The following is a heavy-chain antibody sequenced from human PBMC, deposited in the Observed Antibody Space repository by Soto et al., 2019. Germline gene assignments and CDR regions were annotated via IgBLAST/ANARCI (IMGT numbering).Heavy chain of an antibody. CDR1: GFTFSDGW. CDR2: IKSKHDGGTT. V-gene: IGHV3-15*01. J-gene: IGHJ5*02. CDR3: TTEGCGDPYCSGTPGLIDP. D-gene: IGHD2-2*01. Sequence: GGSLRLSCAASGFTFSDGWMSWVRQAPGKGLEWVGRIKSKHDGGTTDYAAPVKGRFTISRDDSKNTLYLYMNSLRTEDTAVYYCTTEGCGDPYCSGTPGLIDPWGQGTLVTVSS.